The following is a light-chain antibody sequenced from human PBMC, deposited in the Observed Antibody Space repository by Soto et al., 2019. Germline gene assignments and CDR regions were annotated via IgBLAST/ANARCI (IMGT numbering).Light chain of an antibody. CDR3: SSYTSRNTLYV. CDR1: SSDVGAYNF. Sequence: QSALTQPASVSGSPGQSITISCTGTSSDVGAYNFVSWYQHHPGRAPKLIIYEVTIRPSGVSNRFSGSKSGNTASLTISGLQAEDEADYYCSSYTSRNTLYVFGTGTKVAVL. V-gene: IGLV2-14*01. CDR2: EVT. J-gene: IGLJ1*01.